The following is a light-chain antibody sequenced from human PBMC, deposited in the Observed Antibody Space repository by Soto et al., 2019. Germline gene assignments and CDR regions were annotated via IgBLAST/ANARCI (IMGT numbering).Light chain of an antibody. CDR2: VAS. J-gene: IGKJ4*01. Sequence: EIVMTQSPATLSVSPGERATLSCRASQSVSSNLAWYQQKPGQTPKLLIYVASTRATGVPARFSGSGSGTEFTLTISSLQSEDFAVYYCQQYNGRPLTFGGGTKVEFK. CDR3: QQYNGRPLT. V-gene: IGKV3-15*01. CDR1: QSVSSN.